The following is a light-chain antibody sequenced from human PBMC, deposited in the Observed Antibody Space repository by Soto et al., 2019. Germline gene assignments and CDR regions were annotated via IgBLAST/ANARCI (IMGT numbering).Light chain of an antibody. Sequence: EIVLTQSPGTLSLSPGERATLSCRASQSVSSNYLAWYQLKPGQAPRLLIYGASSRATGIPDRFSGSGSGTDFTLTISSLDPEDFAVYYCQQYGSSPPRTFGQGTKVDIK. CDR2: GAS. CDR3: QQYGSSPPRT. J-gene: IGKJ1*01. V-gene: IGKV3-20*01. CDR1: QSVSSNY.